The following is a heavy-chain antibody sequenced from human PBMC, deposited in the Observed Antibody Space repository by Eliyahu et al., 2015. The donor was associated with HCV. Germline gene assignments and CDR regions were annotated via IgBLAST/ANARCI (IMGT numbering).Heavy chain of an antibody. CDR1: GGSISSTSYS. CDR2: FFYRGST. D-gene: IGHD3-10*01. CDR3: ARHWGVWFGEPDSFWFDP. V-gene: IGHV4-39*01. Sequence: QLQLKESGPGLVKPSETLSLTCTVSGGSISSTSYSWGWIRQPPGKGPEWIGSFFYRGSTYYNASLKSRVSISVDTSKSQFSLKLSSLTAADTAVYYCARHWGVWFGEPDSFWFDPWGQGTLVTVSA. J-gene: IGHJ5*02.